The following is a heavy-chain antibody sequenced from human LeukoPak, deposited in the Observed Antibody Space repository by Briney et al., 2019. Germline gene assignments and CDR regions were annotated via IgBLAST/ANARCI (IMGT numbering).Heavy chain of an antibody. J-gene: IGHJ4*02. Sequence: PSETLSLTCSVSDGSLSGYSWTWIRQPAGKGPEWIGRIYISGSTSDNPSLQSRVTMSLDTSKNQFSLKLSSVTAADTAVYYCARSSGYDMIWGQGTLVTVSA. CDR2: IYISGST. D-gene: IGHD3-22*01. CDR1: DGSLSGYS. CDR3: ARSSGYDMI. V-gene: IGHV4-4*07.